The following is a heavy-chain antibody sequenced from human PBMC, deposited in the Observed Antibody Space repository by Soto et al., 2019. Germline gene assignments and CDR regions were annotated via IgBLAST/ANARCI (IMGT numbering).Heavy chain of an antibody. CDR3: AGAEACGASLGARYYYYYYMDV. D-gene: IGHD2-21*01. Sequence: QVQLVESGGDVVQPGRSLKLSCAASGFTFSTSGMHWVRQAPGKGLEWVAVIWYDGTTKYYADSVKGRFTISRDNSKNTLYLQMNSLRAEDTAVYYCAGAEACGASLGARYYYYYYMDVWGKGTTVTVSS. V-gene: IGHV3-33*01. J-gene: IGHJ6*03. CDR2: IWYDGTTK. CDR1: GFTFSTSG.